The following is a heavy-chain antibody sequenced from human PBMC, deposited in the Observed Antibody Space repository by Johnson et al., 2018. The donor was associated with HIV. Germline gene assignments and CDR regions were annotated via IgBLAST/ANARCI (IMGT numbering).Heavy chain of an antibody. CDR1: GFTFSSYG. CDR2: IWYDGSNK. Sequence: QVQLVESGGGVVQPGRSLRLSCAASGFTFSSYGMHWVRQAPGKGLEWVAVIWYDGSNKYYADSVKGRFTISRDNAKNTRSLQMNSLRAEDTAVYYCTNDLWGCSCGYGAFDIWGQGTMVTVSS. J-gene: IGHJ3*02. V-gene: IGHV3-33*06. CDR3: TNDLWGCSCGYGAFDI. D-gene: IGHD5-18*01.